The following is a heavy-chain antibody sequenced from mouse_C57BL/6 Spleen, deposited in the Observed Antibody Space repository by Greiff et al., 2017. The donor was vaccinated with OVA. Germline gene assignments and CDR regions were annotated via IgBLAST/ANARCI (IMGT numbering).Heavy chain of an antibody. CDR3: AGPSNWAVFDY. J-gene: IGHJ2*01. D-gene: IGHD4-1*02. CDR2: ISYDGSN. Sequence: EVKLQESGPGLVKPSQSLSLTCSVTGYSITSGYYWNWIRQFPGNKLEWMGYISYDGSNNYNPSLKNRISITRDTSKNQFFLKLNSVTTEDTATCYCAGPSNWAVFDYWGQGTTLTVSS. CDR1: GYSITSGYY. V-gene: IGHV3-6*01.